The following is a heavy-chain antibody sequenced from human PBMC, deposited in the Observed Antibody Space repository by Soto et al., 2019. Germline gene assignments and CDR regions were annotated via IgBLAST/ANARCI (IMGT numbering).Heavy chain of an antibody. CDR2: IWYDGSNK. CDR3: ARDEGIVLMVYAPPYYYGMDV. J-gene: IGHJ6*02. D-gene: IGHD2-8*01. V-gene: IGHV3-33*01. CDR1: GFTFSSYG. Sequence: PGGSLRLSCAASGFTFSSYGMHWVRQAPGKGLEWVAVIWYDGSNKYYADSVKGRFTISRDNSKNTLYLQMNSLRAEDTAVYYCARDEGIVLMVYAPPYYYGMDVWGQGTTVTVSS.